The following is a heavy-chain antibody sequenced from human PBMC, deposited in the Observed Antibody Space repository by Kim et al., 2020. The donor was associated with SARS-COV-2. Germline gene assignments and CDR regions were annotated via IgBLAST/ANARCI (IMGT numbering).Heavy chain of an antibody. CDR3: AKEQTTVTSYYYYGMDV. V-gene: IGHV3-23*03. Sequence: KGRFPTSRDNSQNTLYLQMNSLRAEDTAVYYCAKEQTTVTSYYYYGMDVWGQGTTVTVSS. D-gene: IGHD4-17*01. J-gene: IGHJ6*02.